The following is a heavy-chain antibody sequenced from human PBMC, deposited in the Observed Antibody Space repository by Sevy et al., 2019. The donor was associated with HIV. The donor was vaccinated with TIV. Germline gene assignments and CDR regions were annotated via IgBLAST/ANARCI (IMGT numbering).Heavy chain of an antibody. CDR1: GFTFDDYT. V-gene: IGHV3-43D*03. J-gene: IGHJ4*02. CDR3: AKDIAGEGSGSFYFDY. CDR2: ITWDGGSP. D-gene: IGHD3-10*01. Sequence: GGSLRLSCTASGFTFDDYTMDWVRQAPGKGLEWVSSITWDGGSPYYADTVQGRFTISRENSKNSLYLHMNSPRPEDTALYYCAKDIAGEGSGSFYFDYWGQGTLVTVSS.